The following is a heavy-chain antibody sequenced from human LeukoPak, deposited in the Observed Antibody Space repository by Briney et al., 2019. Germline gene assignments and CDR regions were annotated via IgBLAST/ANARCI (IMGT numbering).Heavy chain of an antibody. CDR3: ARRYCSGGSCYGDNWFDP. J-gene: IGHJ5*02. Sequence: PSETLSLTCTVSGYSISSGYYWGWIRQPPGKGLEWIGSIYYSGSTYYNPSLKSRVTISVDTSKKQFSLKLSSVTAADTAVYYCARRYCSGGSCYGDNWFDPWGQGTLVTVSS. D-gene: IGHD2-15*01. V-gene: IGHV4-38-2*02. CDR2: IYYSGST. CDR1: GYSISSGYY.